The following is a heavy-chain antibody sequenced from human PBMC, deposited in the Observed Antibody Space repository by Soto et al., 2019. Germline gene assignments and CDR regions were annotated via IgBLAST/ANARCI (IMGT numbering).Heavy chain of an antibody. CDR3: ARDWGAPGTGSALGYYYHFGMDV. J-gene: IGHJ6*02. V-gene: IGHV3-7*05. Sequence: EVQLVESGGGLVQPGGSLRLSCAASGFTFSTYWMNWVRQAPGKGLQWVANIKEDGSEEHYVDSVKGRFTISRDNAKNSLYLDMNSLRGEDTAVYYCARDWGAPGTGSALGYYYHFGMDVWGQGTTVTVPS. CDR1: GFTFSTYW. CDR2: IKEDGSEE. D-gene: IGHD3-16*01.